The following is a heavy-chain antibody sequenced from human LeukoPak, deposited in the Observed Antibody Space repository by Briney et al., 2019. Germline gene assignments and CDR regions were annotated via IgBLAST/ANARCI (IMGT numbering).Heavy chain of an antibody. CDR1: GGSFSGYY. CDR2: INHSGST. J-gene: IGHJ4*02. V-gene: IGHV4-34*01. Sequence: SETLSLTCAVYGGSFSGYYWSWIRQPPGKGLEWIGEINHSGSTNYNPSLKSRVTISVDTSKNQFSLKLSSVTAADTAVYYCARDSYSSSWSYTLFDYWGQGTLVTVSS. D-gene: IGHD6-13*01. CDR3: ARDSYSSSWSYTLFDY.